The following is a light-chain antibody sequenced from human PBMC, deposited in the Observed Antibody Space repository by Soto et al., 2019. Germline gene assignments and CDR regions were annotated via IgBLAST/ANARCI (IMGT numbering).Light chain of an antibody. CDR1: SSNLGTNT. CDR2: SNN. CDR3: AAWDDSLNEGV. Sequence: QSVLTQPASLSGSPGQSITISCSGSSSNLGTNTVNWYQQLPGTAPKVLIYSNNQRPSGVPDRFSGSKSGTSASLAISGLQSEDEADYYCAAWDDSLNEGVFGGGTKLTVL. V-gene: IGLV1-44*01. J-gene: IGLJ2*01.